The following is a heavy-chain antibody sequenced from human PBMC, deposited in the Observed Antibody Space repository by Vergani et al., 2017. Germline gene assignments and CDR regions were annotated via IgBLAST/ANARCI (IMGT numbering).Heavy chain of an antibody. J-gene: IGHJ4*02. D-gene: IGHD3-10*01. V-gene: IGHV3-7*03. CDR2: IKHDGSDQ. CDR1: GFNFNLYW. Sequence: EVQLVESGGGLVQPGGSLRLSCATSGFNFNLYWMSWVRQAPGKGLEWVANIKHDGSDQYYVDSVRGRFTISRDNSKNSLYLQMNNLRTEDTAIYYCAKQYFVSGNYLFDYWGQGTLVTVSS. CDR3: AKQYFVSGNYLFDY.